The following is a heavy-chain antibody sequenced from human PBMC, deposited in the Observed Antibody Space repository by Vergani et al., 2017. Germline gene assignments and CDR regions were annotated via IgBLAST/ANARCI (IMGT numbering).Heavy chain of an antibody. V-gene: IGHV4-4*07. CDR1: GGSISSYY. CDR2: IYTSGST. CDR3: ARDYRDIVVVPAAMGYYYYYYMDV. J-gene: IGHJ6*03. Sequence: QVQLQESGPGLVKPSETLSLTCTVSGGSISSYYWSWIRQPAGKGLEWIGRIYTSGSTNXNPSLKSRVTMSVDTSKNQFSLKLSSVTAADTAVYYCARDYRDIVVVPAAMGYYYYYYMDVWGKGTTVTVSS. D-gene: IGHD2-2*01.